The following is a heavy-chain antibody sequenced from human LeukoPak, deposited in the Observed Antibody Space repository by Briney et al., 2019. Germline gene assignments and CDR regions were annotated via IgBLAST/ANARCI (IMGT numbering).Heavy chain of an antibody. V-gene: IGHV3-48*03. Sequence: GGSLRLSCAASGFTFSSYEMNWVRQAPGKGLEWVSYISSSGSTIYYADSVKGRFTISRDNAKNSLYLQMNSLRVEDTALYYCAREAAAGIWFDYWGQGTLVTVSS. CDR1: GFTFSSYE. CDR2: ISSSGSTI. J-gene: IGHJ4*02. CDR3: AREAAAGIWFDY. D-gene: IGHD6-13*01.